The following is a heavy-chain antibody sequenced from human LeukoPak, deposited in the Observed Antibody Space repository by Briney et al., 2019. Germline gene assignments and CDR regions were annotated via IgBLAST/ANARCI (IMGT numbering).Heavy chain of an antibody. V-gene: IGHV1-18*01. CDR1: GYTFTSYG. D-gene: IGHD6-6*01. J-gene: IGHJ6*02. Sequence: ASAKVSCKASGYTFTSYGISWVRQAPGQGLEWMGWISAYNGNTNYAQKLQGRVTMTTDTSTSTAYMELRSLRSDDTAVYYCARVRSRPYYYGMDVWGQGTTVTVSS. CDR3: ARVRSRPYYYGMDV. CDR2: ISAYNGNT.